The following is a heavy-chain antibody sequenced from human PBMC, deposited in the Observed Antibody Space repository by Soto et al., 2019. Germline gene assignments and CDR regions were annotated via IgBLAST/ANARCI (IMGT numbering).Heavy chain of an antibody. D-gene: IGHD6-6*01. CDR2: IYPGDSDT. Sequence: GESLKISCNGSGYSFTIYWIGWVRQMPGKGLEWMGIIYPGDSDTRYSPSFQGQVTISADKSIRTAYLQWSSLKASDTAMYYCARLSIAVRNYYYDMDVWGQGTTVTVSS. J-gene: IGHJ6*02. CDR3: ARLSIAVRNYYYDMDV. V-gene: IGHV5-51*01. CDR1: GYSFTIYW.